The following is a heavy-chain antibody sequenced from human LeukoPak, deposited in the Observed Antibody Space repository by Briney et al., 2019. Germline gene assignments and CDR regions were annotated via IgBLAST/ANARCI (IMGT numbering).Heavy chain of an antibody. CDR2: INPSGGST. CDR1: GYTFTSYY. CDR3: ARDRDDSSGHHAPYFDY. D-gene: IGHD3-22*01. J-gene: IGHJ4*02. V-gene: IGHV1-46*01. Sequence: ASVKVSCKASGYTFTSYYMHWVRQAPGQGLEWMGIINPSGGSTSYAQKFQGRVTMTRDTSTSTVYMELSSLRSEDTAVYYCARDRDDSSGHHAPYFDYWGQGTLVTVSS.